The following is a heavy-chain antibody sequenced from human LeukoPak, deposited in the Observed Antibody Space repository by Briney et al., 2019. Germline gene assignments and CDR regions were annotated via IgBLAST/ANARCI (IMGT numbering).Heavy chain of an antibody. CDR2: IKTDGSEK. Sequence: GGSLRLSCAASGFTFSSYSMNWVRQAPGKGLEWVANIKTDGSEKYYVDSVRGRFTISRDNAKNSLYLQMNSLRAEDTAVYYCATYSSRNAREFQSWGQGTLVTVSS. J-gene: IGHJ1*01. V-gene: IGHV3-7*01. CDR3: ATYSSRNAREFQS. CDR1: GFTFSSYS. D-gene: IGHD2-2*01.